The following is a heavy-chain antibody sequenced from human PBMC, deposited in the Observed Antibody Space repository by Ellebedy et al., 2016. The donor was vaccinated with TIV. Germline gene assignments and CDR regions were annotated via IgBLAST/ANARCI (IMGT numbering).Heavy chain of an antibody. CDR2: ISGSGGST. D-gene: IGHD1-14*01. V-gene: IGHV3-23*01. Sequence: PGGSLRLSCAASGFTFSSYAMSWVRQAPGKGLEWVSAISGSGGSTYYADSVKGRFTISRDNSKNTLYLQMNSLRAEDTAVYYCAKPRPAGYNYYHGMEVWGQGTTVTVSS. J-gene: IGHJ6*02. CDR3: AKPRPAGYNYYHGMEV. CDR1: GFTFSSYA.